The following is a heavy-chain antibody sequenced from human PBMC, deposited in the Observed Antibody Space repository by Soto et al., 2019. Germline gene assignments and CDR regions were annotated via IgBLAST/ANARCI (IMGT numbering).Heavy chain of an antibody. CDR2: IYYSGST. V-gene: IGHV4-59*12. CDR3: ARGLITGSHYSGGWYYFDS. Sequence: SETLSLTCTVSGGSISSYYRSWIRQPPGKGLEWIGYIYYSGSTNYNPSLKSRVTISVHTSNSQFSLELSSVTAADTAVYYCARGLITGSHYSGGWYYFDSWGQGTQVTVSS. CDR1: GGSISSYY. D-gene: IGHD6-19*01. J-gene: IGHJ4*02.